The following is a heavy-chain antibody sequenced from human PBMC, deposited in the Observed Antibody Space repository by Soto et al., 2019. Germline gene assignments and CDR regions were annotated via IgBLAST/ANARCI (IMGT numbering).Heavy chain of an antibody. D-gene: IGHD6-13*01. CDR2: ISYDGNKS. V-gene: IGHV3-30*18. Sequence: QVQLVESGGGVVQPGRSLRLSCAASGFTFSTYGMHWVRQAPGQGLEWVSFISYDGNKSYYAGSVKGRFSISRDNSKNTLYLQMNNLRPDDAAVYFCAKSVLATVGTYFVHWGQGTVVTVSS. CDR1: GFTFSTYG. CDR3: AKSVLATVGTYFVH. J-gene: IGHJ4*02.